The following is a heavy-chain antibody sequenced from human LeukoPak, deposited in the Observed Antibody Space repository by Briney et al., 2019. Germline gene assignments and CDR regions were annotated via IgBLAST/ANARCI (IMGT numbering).Heavy chain of an antibody. D-gene: IGHD1-26*01. Sequence: SETLSLTCTVSGDSISSGGYYWSWIRQHPGKGLEWIGSIHFSGNTYYNPSLKSRVTISGDTSKNQFSLQLSSVTAADTAVYYCARGVTSPLDAFDIWGQGTTVTVSS. V-gene: IGHV4-31*03. CDR3: ARGVTSPLDAFDI. CDR2: IHFSGNT. J-gene: IGHJ3*02. CDR1: GDSISSGGYY.